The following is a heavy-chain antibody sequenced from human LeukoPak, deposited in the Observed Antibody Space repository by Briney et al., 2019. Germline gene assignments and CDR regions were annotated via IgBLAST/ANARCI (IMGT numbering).Heavy chain of an antibody. V-gene: IGHV4-59*08. CDR2: IYYSRST. CDR3: ARHSSSGWYSDYYYGMDV. CDR1: GGSISSYY. Sequence: ETLSLTCTVSGGSISSYYWSWIRQPPGKGLEWIGYIYYSRSTNYNPSLKSRVTISVDTSKNQFSLKLSSVTAADTAVYYCARHSSSGWYSDYYYGMDVWGQGPRSPSP. J-gene: IGHJ6*02. D-gene: IGHD6-19*01.